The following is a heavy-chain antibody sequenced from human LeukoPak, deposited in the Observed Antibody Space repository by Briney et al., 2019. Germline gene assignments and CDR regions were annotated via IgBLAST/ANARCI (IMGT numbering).Heavy chain of an antibody. CDR3: ASEPTYYYDSSGHY. D-gene: IGHD3-22*01. J-gene: IGHJ4*02. V-gene: IGHV3-7*03. CDR2: IKQDGSEK. Sequence: PGGSLRLSCAASGFTFSSYWMSWVRQAPGKGLEWVANIKQDGSEKYYVDSVKGRFTISRDNAKNLLYLQMNSLRAEDTAVYYCASEPTYYYDSSGHYWGQGTLVTVSS. CDR1: GFTFSSYW.